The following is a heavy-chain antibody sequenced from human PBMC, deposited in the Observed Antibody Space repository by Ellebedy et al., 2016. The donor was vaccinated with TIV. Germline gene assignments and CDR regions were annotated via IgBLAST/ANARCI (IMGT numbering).Heavy chain of an antibody. CDR2: ISSSGNTI. CDR3: ARPIGYDILTGVYLYGSFDI. Sequence: PGGSLRLSCAVSGFSFSDYYMSWIRQAPGKGLEWLSYISSSGNTIYYADSVKGRFTISRDTAKKSMYLQMNSVRVEDTAVYYCARPIGYDILTGVYLYGSFDIWGKGTMVTVSS. V-gene: IGHV3-11*04. J-gene: IGHJ3*02. CDR1: GFSFSDYY. D-gene: IGHD3-9*01.